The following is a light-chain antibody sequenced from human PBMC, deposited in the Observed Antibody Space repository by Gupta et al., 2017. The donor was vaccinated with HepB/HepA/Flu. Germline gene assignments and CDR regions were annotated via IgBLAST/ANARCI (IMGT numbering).Light chain of an antibody. V-gene: IGLV1-44*01. CDR3: AALDSSLSGWV. Sequence: QSVLPQPPSASGAPGPRVTRSCSGSRSHIGSETVHWYQQFPGTAPKLLPHIDVQRHSGVPGRFSGSKSATSASLSISGLQAEDEADYYCAALDSSLSGWVFGGGTKLTVL. CDR2: IDV. J-gene: IGLJ3*02. CDR1: RSHIGSET.